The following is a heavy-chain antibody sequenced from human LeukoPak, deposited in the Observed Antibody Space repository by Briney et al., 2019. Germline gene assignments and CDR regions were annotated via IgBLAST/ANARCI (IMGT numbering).Heavy chain of an antibody. Sequence: ASVKVSCKASGYTFTGYYMHWVRQAPGQGLEWMGWINPNSGGTNYAQKFQDWVTMTRDTSISTAYMELSRLRSDDTAVYYCARVTFGGSSWPDFDYWAREPWSPSPQ. CDR2: INPNSGGT. CDR3: ARVTFGGSSWPDFDY. D-gene: IGHD6-13*01. V-gene: IGHV1-2*04. CDR1: GYTFTGYY. J-gene: IGHJ4*02.